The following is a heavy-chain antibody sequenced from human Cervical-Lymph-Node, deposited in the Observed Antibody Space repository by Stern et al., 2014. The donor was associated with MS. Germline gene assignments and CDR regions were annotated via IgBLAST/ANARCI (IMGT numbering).Heavy chain of an antibody. CDR2: INPSGGST. CDR3: ARDSNHCSGGSCHFDY. Sequence: QMQLVQSGAEVKKPGASVKVSCKASGYTFTSYYMHWVRQAPGQGLEWMGIINPSGGSTSYAQKFQGRVTMTRDTSTSTVYMELSSLRSEDTAVYYCARDSNHCSGGSCHFDYWGQGTLVTVSS. CDR1: GYTFTSYY. J-gene: IGHJ4*02. D-gene: IGHD2-15*01. V-gene: IGHV1-46*03.